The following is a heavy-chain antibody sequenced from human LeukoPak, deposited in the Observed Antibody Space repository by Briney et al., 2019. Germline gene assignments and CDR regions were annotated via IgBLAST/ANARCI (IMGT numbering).Heavy chain of an antibody. Sequence: GGSLRLSCAASGFTFSSYAMSWVRQAPGKGLEWVSAISGSGGSTYYADSVKGRFTISRDNSKNTLYLQMNSLRAEDTAVYYCAKGSRGYSSSWSTSPLGYWGQGTLVTVSS. V-gene: IGHV3-23*01. CDR3: AKGSRGYSSSWSTSPLGY. D-gene: IGHD6-13*01. J-gene: IGHJ4*02. CDR1: GFTFSSYA. CDR2: ISGSGGST.